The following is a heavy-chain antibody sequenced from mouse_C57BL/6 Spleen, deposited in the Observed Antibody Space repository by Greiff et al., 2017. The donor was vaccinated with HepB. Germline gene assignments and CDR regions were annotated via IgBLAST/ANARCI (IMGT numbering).Heavy chain of an antibody. Sequence: QVQLKESGAELARPGASVKLSCKASGYTFTSYGISWVKQRPGQGLEWIGEIYPRSGNTYYNEKFKGKATLTADKSSSTAYMELRSLTSEDSAVYFCARGYYEKYFDVWGTGTTVTVSS. CDR1: GYTFTSYG. V-gene: IGHV1-81*01. D-gene: IGHD2-3*01. CDR3: ARGYYEKYFDV. CDR2: IYPRSGNT. J-gene: IGHJ1*03.